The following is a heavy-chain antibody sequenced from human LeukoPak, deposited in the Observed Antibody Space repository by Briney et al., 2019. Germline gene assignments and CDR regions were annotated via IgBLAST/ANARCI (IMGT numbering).Heavy chain of an antibody. D-gene: IGHD2-15*01. Sequence: SETLSLTCAVYGGSFSGYYWSWIRQPPGKGLEWIGEINHSGSTNYNPSLKSRVTISVDTSKNQFPLKLSSVTAADTAVYYCARGPRIVVVVAPAKYFDYWGQGTLVTVSS. J-gene: IGHJ4*02. CDR3: ARGPRIVVVVAPAKYFDY. CDR1: GGSFSGYY. V-gene: IGHV4-34*01. CDR2: INHSGST.